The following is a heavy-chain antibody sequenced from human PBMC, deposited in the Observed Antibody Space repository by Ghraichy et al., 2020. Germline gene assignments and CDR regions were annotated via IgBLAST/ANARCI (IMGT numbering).Heavy chain of an antibody. CDR1: GFTFSSYG. CDR3: ARSTYVDIVALPGY. CDR2: IWYDGSNK. Sequence: GGSLRLSCAASGFTFSSYGMHWVRQAPGKGLEWVAVIWYDGSNKYYADSVKGRFTISRDNSKNTLYLQMNSLRAEDTAVYYCARSTYVDIVALPGYWGQGTLVTVSS. J-gene: IGHJ4*02. D-gene: IGHD5-12*01. V-gene: IGHV3-33*01.